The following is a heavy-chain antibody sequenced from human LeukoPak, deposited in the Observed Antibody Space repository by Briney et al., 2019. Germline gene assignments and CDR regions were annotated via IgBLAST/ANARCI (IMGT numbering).Heavy chain of an antibody. CDR3: ARGRYFDWLLYYFDY. V-gene: IGHV4-59*01. CDR1: GGSISSYY. Sequence: PSETLSLTCTVSGGSISSYYWSWIRQPPGKGLEWIGYIYYSGSTNYNPSLKSRVPISVDTSKNQFSLKLSSVTAADTAVYYCARGRYFDWLLYYFDYWGQGTLVTVSS. CDR2: IYYSGST. J-gene: IGHJ4*02. D-gene: IGHD3-9*01.